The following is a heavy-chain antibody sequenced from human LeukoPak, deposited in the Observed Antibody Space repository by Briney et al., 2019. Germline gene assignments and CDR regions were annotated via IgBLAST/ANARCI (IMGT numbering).Heavy chain of an antibody. D-gene: IGHD6-13*01. Sequence: GGSLRLSCAVSGFTFSSYSMNWVRQAPGKGLEWVSSISSSSSYIYYADSVKGRFTTSRDNAKNSLYLQMNSLRAEDTAVYYCASRAYIAAAGPVDYWGQGTLVTVSS. CDR3: ASRAYIAAAGPVDY. CDR1: GFTFSSYS. V-gene: IGHV3-21*01. J-gene: IGHJ4*02. CDR2: ISSSSSYI.